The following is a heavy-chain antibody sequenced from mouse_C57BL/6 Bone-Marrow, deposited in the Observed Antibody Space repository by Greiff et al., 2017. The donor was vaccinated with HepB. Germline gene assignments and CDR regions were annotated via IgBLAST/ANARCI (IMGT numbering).Heavy chain of an antibody. CDR2: IYPGSGNT. Sequence: QVQLKESGAELVRPGASVKLSCKASGYTFTDYYINWVKQRPGQGLEWIARIYPGSGNTYYNEKFKGKATLTAEKSSSTAYMQLSSLTSEDSAVYFCARSGGAMDYWGQGTSVTVSS. CDR3: ARSGGAMDY. CDR1: GYTFTDYY. J-gene: IGHJ4*01. V-gene: IGHV1-76*01. D-gene: IGHD4-1*01.